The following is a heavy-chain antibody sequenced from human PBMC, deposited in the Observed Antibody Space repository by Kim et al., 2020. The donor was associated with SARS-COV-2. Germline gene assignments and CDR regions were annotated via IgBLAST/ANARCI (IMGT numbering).Heavy chain of an antibody. Sequence: SETLSLTCAVYGGSFSGYYWSWIRQPPGKGLEWIGEINHSGSTNYNPSLKSRVTISVDTSKNQFSLKLSSVTAADTAVYYCARDPERRSGSSGPFDPWG. V-gene: IGHV4-34*01. J-gene: IGHJ5*02. CDR2: INHSGST. D-gene: IGHD1-1*01. CDR1: GGSFSGYY. CDR3: ARDPERRSGSSGPFDP.